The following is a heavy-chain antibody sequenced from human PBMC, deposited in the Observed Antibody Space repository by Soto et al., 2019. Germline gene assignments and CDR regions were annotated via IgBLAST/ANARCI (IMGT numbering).Heavy chain of an antibody. CDR3: ARVGREYSSPDYHYYGLDV. CDR1: GGTFSNSA. CDR2: IIPMFGTS. J-gene: IGHJ6*02. V-gene: IGHV1-69*01. Sequence: QVQLVQSGAEVKKPGSSVKVSCKASGGTFSNSAISWVRQAPGQGLEWMGAIIPMFGTSNHAQKFQGRVTITADESTSTAYMELNSLRSEDTAVYYCARVGREYSSPDYHYYGLDVWGQGTTVTVSS. D-gene: IGHD6-13*01.